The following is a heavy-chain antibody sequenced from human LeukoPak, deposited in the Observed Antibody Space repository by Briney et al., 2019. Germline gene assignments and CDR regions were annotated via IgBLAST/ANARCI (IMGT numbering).Heavy chain of an antibody. CDR2: IYYSGST. V-gene: IGHV4-30-4*01. CDR3: ARTRVVLRFLEWFDY. D-gene: IGHD3-3*01. CDR1: GGSISSGDYY. J-gene: IGHJ4*02. Sequence: SETLSLTCTVSGGSISSGDYYWSWIRQPPGKGLEWIGYIYYSGSTYYNPSLKSRVTISVDTSKNQISLKLSSVTAADTAVYYCARTRVVLRFLEWFDYWGQGTLVTVSS.